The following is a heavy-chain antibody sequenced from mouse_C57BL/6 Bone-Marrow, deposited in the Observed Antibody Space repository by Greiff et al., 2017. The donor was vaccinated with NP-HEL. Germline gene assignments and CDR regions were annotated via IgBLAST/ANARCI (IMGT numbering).Heavy chain of an antibody. CDR1: GYTFTDYY. J-gene: IGHJ4*01. V-gene: IGHV1-76*01. CDR2: IYPGSGNT. Sequence: VKLVESGAELVRPGASVKLSCKASGYTFTDYYINWVKQRPGQGLEWIARIYPGSGNTYYNEKFKGKATLTADKSSSTAYMQFSSLTSEDSAIYYCARSDCYYAMDYWGQGTSVTVSS. CDR3: ARSDCYYAMDY.